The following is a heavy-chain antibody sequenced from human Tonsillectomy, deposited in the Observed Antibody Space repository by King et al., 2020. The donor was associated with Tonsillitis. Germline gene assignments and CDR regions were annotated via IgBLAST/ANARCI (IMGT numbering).Heavy chain of an antibody. CDR1: GFTFSSYA. J-gene: IGHJ6*02. D-gene: IGHD2-2*01. Sequence: VQLVESGGDLIQPGGSLRLSCAASGFTFSSYAMSWVRQAPGKGLEWVSSIRGSGGSTYYADSVKGRFTISRDNSKNTLYLQMNSLRAEDTAVYYCAKEAAYCSGTSCPYFYYVMDVWGQGTTVTVSS. CDR3: AKEAAYCSGTSCPYFYYVMDV. CDR2: IRGSGGST. V-gene: IGHV3-23*04.